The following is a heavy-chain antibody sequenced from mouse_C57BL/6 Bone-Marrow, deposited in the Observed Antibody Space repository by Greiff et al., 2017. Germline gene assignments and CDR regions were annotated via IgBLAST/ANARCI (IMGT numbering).Heavy chain of an antibody. CDR1: GYTFTSYG. CDR3: VIYYYGSRNY. D-gene: IGHD1-1*01. V-gene: IGHV1-81*01. J-gene: IGHJ2*01. CDR2: IYPRSGNT. Sequence: QVQLKQSGAELARPGASVKLSCTASGYTFTSYGISWVKPRTGQGLEWIGEIYPRSGNTYYNETFKGQATMTADKSSSTAYMELRSLTSEDSAVYFCVIYYYGSRNYWGQGTTLTVSS.